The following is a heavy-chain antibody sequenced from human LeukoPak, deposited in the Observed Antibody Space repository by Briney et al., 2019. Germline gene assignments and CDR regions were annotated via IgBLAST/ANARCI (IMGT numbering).Heavy chain of an antibody. Sequence: GASVKVSCKASGYTFTSYGISWVRQAPGQGLEWMGWISAYNGNTNYAQKLQGRVTMTTDTSTSTAYMELRSLRSDDTAVYYCARDLRCGGDCYEGGDYFDYWGQGTLVTVSS. CDR2: ISAYNGNT. J-gene: IGHJ4*02. CDR1: GYTFTSYG. CDR3: ARDLRCGGDCYEGGDYFDY. V-gene: IGHV1-18*01. D-gene: IGHD2-21*02.